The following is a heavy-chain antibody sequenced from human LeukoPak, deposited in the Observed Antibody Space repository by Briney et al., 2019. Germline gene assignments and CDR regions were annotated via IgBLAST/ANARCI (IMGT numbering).Heavy chain of an antibody. CDR3: AREWLRILAFDI. J-gene: IGHJ3*02. D-gene: IGHD5-12*01. CDR1: GCTFTSYG. CDR2: ISAYNGNT. V-gene: IGHV1-18*01. Sequence: SVTASHKPSGCTFTSYGISWGRQAPGQGVEWMGWISAYNGNTKYAQKLQGRVTMTTDTSTSTAYMELRSLRSDDTAVYYCAREWLRILAFDIWGQGTMVTVSS.